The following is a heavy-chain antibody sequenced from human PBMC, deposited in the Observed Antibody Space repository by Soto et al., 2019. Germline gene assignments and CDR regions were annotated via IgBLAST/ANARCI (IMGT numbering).Heavy chain of an antibody. CDR2: IYYSGST. CDR3: ARQNYYDTSGYYYAFDS. V-gene: IGHV4-39*01. D-gene: IGHD3-22*01. J-gene: IGHJ4*02. CDR1: GGSISSSSYY. Sequence: SETLSLTCTVSGGSISSSSYYWGWIRQPPGKGLEWIGSIYYSGSTYYNPSLKSRVTISVDTSKNQFSLKLSSVTAADTAVYYCARQNYYDTSGYYYAFDSWGQGALVTVS.